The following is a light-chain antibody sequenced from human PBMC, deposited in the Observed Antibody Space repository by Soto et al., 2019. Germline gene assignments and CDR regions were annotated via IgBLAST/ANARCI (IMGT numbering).Light chain of an antibody. V-gene: IGLV2-8*01. CDR3: SSYVGSNNV. CDR1: SSDVGGYNY. CDR2: EVD. J-gene: IGLJ1*01. Sequence: QSALTQPPSASGSPGQSVTISCTGASSDVGGYNYVSWYQHHPGKAPKLIIYEVDERPSGVPDRFSGSKSGNTASLTVSGLQAEDEADYYCSSYVGSNNVFGTGTKVTVL.